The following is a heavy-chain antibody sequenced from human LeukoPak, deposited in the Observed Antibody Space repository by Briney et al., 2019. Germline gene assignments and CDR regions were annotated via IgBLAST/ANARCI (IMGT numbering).Heavy chain of an antibody. Sequence: ASVKVSRKVSGYTLTELSMHWVRQAPGKGLEWMGGFDPEDGETIYAQKFQGRVTMTEDTSTDTAYMELSSLRSEDTAVYYCATASPLRYFDWLYWGQGTLVTVSS. D-gene: IGHD3-9*01. CDR3: ATASPLRYFDWLY. CDR2: FDPEDGET. V-gene: IGHV1-24*01. J-gene: IGHJ4*02. CDR1: GYTLTELS.